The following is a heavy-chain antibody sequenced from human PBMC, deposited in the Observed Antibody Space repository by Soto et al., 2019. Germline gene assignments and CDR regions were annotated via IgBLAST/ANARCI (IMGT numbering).Heavy chain of an antibody. CDR3: ARGIYGGSTYHFDY. D-gene: IGHD4-17*01. J-gene: IGHJ4*02. Sequence: GGSLRLSCAASGFTFSSYGMHWVRQAPGKGLEWVAIIWFDGSHKYYADSVKGRFTISRDNSKNTLYLQMSSLRAEDTAMYYCARGIYGGSTYHFDYWGQATLVTVSS. CDR1: GFTFSSYG. V-gene: IGHV3-33*01. CDR2: IWFDGSHK.